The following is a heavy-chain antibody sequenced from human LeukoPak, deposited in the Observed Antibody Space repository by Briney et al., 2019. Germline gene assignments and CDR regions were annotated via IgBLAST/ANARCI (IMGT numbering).Heavy chain of an antibody. V-gene: IGHV4-59*08. J-gene: IGHJ4*02. Sequence: SETLSLTCTVSGGSISSYYWSWIRQPPGKGLEWIGYIYSSGSTNYNPSLKSRATISVDTSKNQFSLKLSSVTAADTAVYYCARHASGYDFFDYWGQGTLVTVSS. CDR2: IYSSGST. CDR3: ARHASGYDFFDY. CDR1: GGSISSYY. D-gene: IGHD5-12*01.